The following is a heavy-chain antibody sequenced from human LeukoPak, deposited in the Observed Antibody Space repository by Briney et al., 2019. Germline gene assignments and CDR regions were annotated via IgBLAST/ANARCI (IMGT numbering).Heavy chain of an antibody. Sequence: SETLSLTCTVSGGSISSHYWNWIRQPPGKGLEWIGYIHYTGSTNYNPSLKSRVTISVDTSKNQFSLKLSSVTAADTAVYYCAREGYCSGGSCYSLYFDYWGREPWSPSPQ. D-gene: IGHD2-15*01. CDR3: AREGYCSGGSCYSLYFDY. J-gene: IGHJ4*02. V-gene: IGHV4-59*11. CDR2: IHYTGST. CDR1: GGSISSHY.